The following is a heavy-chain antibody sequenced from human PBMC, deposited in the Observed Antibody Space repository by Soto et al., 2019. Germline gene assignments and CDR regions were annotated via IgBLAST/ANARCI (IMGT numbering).Heavy chain of an antibody. CDR1: RFTFSSYA. CDR2: ISYDGSNK. V-gene: IGHV3-30-3*01. Sequence: QVQLVESGGGVAQPGRSLRLSCAASRFTFSSYAMHWVRQPPGKGLEWVAVISYDGSNKYYADSVQGRFTMSRDNSNNTLNLQMNSLRAEDSAVYYCARGTYRGAYGYYFDYWGQGSLVTVSS. J-gene: IGHJ4*02. CDR3: ARGTYRGAYGYYFDY. D-gene: IGHD1-26*01.